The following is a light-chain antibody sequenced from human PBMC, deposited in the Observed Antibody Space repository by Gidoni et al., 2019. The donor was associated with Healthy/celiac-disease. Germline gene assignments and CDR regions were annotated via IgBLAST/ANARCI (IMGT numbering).Light chain of an antibody. CDR3: QQSYSTQIT. J-gene: IGKJ5*01. CDR1: KSISSY. Sequence: DIQMTQSPSSLSASVGDRVTITCRASKSISSYLNWYQQKPGKAPKLLIYAASSLQSGVPSRFSGSGSGTDFTLTISSLQPEDFATCYCQQSYSTQITFGQXTRLEIK. V-gene: IGKV1-39*01. CDR2: AAS.